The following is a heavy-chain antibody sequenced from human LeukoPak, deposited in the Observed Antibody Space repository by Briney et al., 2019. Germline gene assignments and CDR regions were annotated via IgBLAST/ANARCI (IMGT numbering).Heavy chain of an antibody. J-gene: IGHJ6*03. CDR1: GGSISSGGYY. D-gene: IGHD2-2*02. CDR2: IYYSGST. V-gene: IGHV4-31*03. CDR3: ASLGYCSSTSCYTYPYYMDV. Sequence: SETLSLTCTVSGGSISSGGYYWSWIRQHPGKGLEWIGHIYYSGSTYYNPSLKSRVTISVDTSKNQFSLKLSSVTAADTAVYYCASLGYCSSTSCYTYPYYMDVWGKGTTVTVSS.